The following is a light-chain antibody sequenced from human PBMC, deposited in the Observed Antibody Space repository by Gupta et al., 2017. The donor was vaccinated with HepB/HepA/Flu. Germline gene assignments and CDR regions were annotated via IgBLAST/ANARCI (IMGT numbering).Light chain of an antibody. J-gene: IGLJ3*02. Sequence: QSVLTQPPSASGTPGQRVTVSCSGGSSNIGSNTVHWYQQLPGTAPKLLIYSNNQRPSGVPDRFSGSKSGTSASLAISGLQSEDEADYYCTAWDDSLSGQVFGGGTKLTVL. V-gene: IGLV1-44*01. CDR3: TAWDDSLSGQV. CDR1: SSNIGSNT. CDR2: SNN.